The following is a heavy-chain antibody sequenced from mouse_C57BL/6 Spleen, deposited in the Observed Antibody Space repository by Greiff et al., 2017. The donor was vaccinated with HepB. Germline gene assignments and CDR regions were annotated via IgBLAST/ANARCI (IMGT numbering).Heavy chain of an antibody. CDR1: GFNIKNDY. J-gene: IGHJ4*01. D-gene: IGHD3-2*02. Sequence: VQLQQSGAELVRPGASVKLSCTASGFNIKNDYMHWVKQRPEQGLEWIGWIDPENGDTEYASKFQGKATITADTSSNTAYRQLSSLTSEDTAVYYCTTGSSGPYYYAMDYWGQGTSVTVSS. V-gene: IGHV14-4*01. CDR2: IDPENGDT. CDR3: TTGSSGPYYYAMDY.